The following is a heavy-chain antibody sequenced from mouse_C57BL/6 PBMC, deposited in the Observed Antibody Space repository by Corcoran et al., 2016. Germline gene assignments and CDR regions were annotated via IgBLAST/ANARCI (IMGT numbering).Heavy chain of an antibody. J-gene: IGHJ2*01. CDR2: INTYSGVP. D-gene: IGHD1-1*01. CDR3: ARRGRIYYYGSSYFDY. V-gene: IGHV9-3*01. Sequence: QIQLVQSGPELKKPGETVKISCKASGYTFTTYGMSWVKQAPGKGLKWMGWINTYSGVPTYADDFKGRFAFSLETSASTAYLQINNLKNEDTATYFCARRGRIYYYGSSYFDYWGQGTTLTVSS. CDR1: GYTFTTYG.